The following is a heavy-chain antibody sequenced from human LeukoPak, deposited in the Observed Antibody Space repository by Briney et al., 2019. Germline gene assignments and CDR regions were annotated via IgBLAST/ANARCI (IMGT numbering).Heavy chain of an antibody. CDR3: SWEMDGSFGRQLEN. CDR1: GFNFNAAW. V-gene: IGHV3-15*01. D-gene: IGHD3-10*01. CDR2: LKSKGSGGTT. J-gene: IGHJ4*02. Sequence: GGSLRLSCAASGFNFNAAWMSWVRQTPGKGLEWIGRLKSKGSGGTTDYAAPVKGRFAISRDDSKNTLYLQMNSLKIEDTAVYFCSWEMDGSFGRQLENWGQGTLVTVAS.